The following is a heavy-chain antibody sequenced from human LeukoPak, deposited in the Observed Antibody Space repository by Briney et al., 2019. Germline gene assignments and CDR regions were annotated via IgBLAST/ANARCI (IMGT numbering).Heavy chain of an antibody. CDR3: ARARSMLRLRSSFDF. Sequence: TGGSLRLSCAASGFAFNTYAMTWVRQAPGKGLEWISSISGGASNTYYVDSVKGRFTISRDSSNNTLLLQMTSLRVEDTAIYFCARARSMLRLRSSFDFWGQGALVTVSS. D-gene: IGHD2-21*02. J-gene: IGHJ4*02. CDR2: ISGGASNT. V-gene: IGHV3-23*01. CDR1: GFAFNTYA.